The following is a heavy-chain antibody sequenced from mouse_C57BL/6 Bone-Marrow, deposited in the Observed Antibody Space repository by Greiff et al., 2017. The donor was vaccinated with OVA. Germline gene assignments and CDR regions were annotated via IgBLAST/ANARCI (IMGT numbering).Heavy chain of an antibody. CDR2: INPNNGGT. CDR3: ARPLDYYGSSYWYFDV. Sequence: VQLQQSGPELVKPGASVKISCKASGYTFTDYYMNWVKQSHGKSLEWIGDINPNNGGTSYNQTFKGKATLTVDKSSSTAYMELRSLTSEDSAVYYCARPLDYYGSSYWYFDVWGTGTTVTVSS. J-gene: IGHJ1*03. V-gene: IGHV1-26*01. CDR1: GYTFTDYY. D-gene: IGHD1-1*01.